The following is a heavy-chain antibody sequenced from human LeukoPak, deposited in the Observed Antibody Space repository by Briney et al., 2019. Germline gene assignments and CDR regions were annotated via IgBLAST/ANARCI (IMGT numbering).Heavy chain of an antibody. J-gene: IGHJ4*02. CDR2: INPKSGGT. Sequence: ASVRVSCKTSGYTFTNYYMHWVRQGPGLGFEWMGWINPKSGGTSYPQKFQGRLTMTRDTSISTAYMELSRLGSDDTAVYYCVPSANYYYFDYWGQGTLVTVSS. CDR3: VPSANYYYFDY. V-gene: IGHV1-2*02. CDR1: GYTFTNYY. D-gene: IGHD4/OR15-4a*01.